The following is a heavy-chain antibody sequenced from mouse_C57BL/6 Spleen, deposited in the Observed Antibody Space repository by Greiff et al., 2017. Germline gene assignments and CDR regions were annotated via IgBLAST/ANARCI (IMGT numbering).Heavy chain of an antibody. CDR3: ARKDYGSSSWFAY. D-gene: IGHD1-1*01. Sequence: EVQLQESGPGLVKPSQSLSLTCSVTGYSITSGYYWNWIRQFPGNKLEWMGYISYDGSNNYNPSLKNRISITRDTSKNQFFLKLNSVTTEDTATYYCARKDYGSSSWFAYWGQGTLVTVSA. CDR1: GYSITSGYY. J-gene: IGHJ3*01. V-gene: IGHV3-6*01. CDR2: ISYDGSN.